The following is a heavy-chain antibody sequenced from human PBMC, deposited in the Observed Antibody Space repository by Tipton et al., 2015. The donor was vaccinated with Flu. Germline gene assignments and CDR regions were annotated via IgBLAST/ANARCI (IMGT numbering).Heavy chain of an antibody. D-gene: IGHD6-13*01. CDR1: GYSFTTYW. CDR3: ASTYSRTDFDY. CDR2: IYPADSDT. J-gene: IGHJ4*02. V-gene: IGHV5-51*01. Sequence: MQLVQSGAVVKKPGESLKISCKPSGYSFTTYWIGWVRQMPGKGLEWVGSIYPADSDTRYSPSFQGQVTISADRSITTAYLQWDSLKASDTAIYYCASTYSRTDFDYWGQGTLVTVSS.